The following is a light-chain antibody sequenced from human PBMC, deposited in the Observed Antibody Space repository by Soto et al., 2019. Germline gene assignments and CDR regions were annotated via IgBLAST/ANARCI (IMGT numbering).Light chain of an antibody. CDR3: QQYNNWPPWT. J-gene: IGKJ1*01. Sequence: EVVMTQSPAHLSVSPGERATLSCRASQSVSTNLAWYQQKPGQAPRLLIYNTSTRTTGIPARFSGGGSGTEFTLTISSLQSEDSAVYYCQQYNNWPPWTFGQGTKV. V-gene: IGKV3-15*01. CDR1: QSVSTN. CDR2: NTS.